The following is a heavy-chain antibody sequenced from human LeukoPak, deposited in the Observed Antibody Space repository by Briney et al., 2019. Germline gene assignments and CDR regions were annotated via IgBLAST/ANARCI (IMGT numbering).Heavy chain of an antibody. J-gene: IGHJ4*02. D-gene: IGHD3-22*01. Sequence: ASVKVSCKASGYTFTGYYMHWVRQAPGQGLEWMGWINPNSGGTNYAQKFQGRVTMTRDTAISTAYMELSRLTSDDTAVYYCAGVPDYYDSSGYHLFDYWGQGTLVTVSS. V-gene: IGHV1-2*02. CDR1: GYTFTGYY. CDR2: INPNSGGT. CDR3: AGVPDYYDSSGYHLFDY.